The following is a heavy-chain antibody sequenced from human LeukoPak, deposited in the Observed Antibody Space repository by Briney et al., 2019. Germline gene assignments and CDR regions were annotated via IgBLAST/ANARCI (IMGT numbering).Heavy chain of an antibody. V-gene: IGHV1-2*06. J-gene: IGHJ3*02. D-gene: IGHD3-3*01. CDR3: ARALDWVTIFGVVTNHAFDI. CDR2: INPNSGGT. CDR1: GYTFTGYY. Sequence: ASVKVSCKASGYTFTGYYMHWVRQAPGQGLEWMGRINPNSGGTSYAQKFQGRVTMTRDTSISTAYMELSRLRSDDTAVYYCARALDWVTIFGVVTNHAFDIWGQGTMVTVSS.